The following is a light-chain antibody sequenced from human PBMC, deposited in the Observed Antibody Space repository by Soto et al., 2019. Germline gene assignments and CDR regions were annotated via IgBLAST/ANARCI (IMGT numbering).Light chain of an antibody. Sequence: DIVMTQSPDSLAVSLGERAIINCKSSQTIFYSPNNYNYLAWYRQRPGQAPRLLIYAASTRATGVPERFSGSGSGTEFTLTISSLQSEDFAVYYCQQYNNWPPWTFGQGTKVDIK. CDR2: AAS. V-gene: IGKV4-1*01. CDR3: QQYNNWPPWT. J-gene: IGKJ1*01. CDR1: QTIFYSPNNYNY.